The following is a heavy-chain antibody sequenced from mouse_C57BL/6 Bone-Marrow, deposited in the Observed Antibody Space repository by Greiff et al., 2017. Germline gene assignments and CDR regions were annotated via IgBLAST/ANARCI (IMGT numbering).Heavy chain of an antibody. J-gene: IGHJ4*01. Sequence: QVQLQQSGAELVKPGASVKLSCKASGYTFTSYWMHWVKQRPGQGLEWIGMIHPNSGSTNYNEKFKSKATLTVDKSSSTAYMQLSSLTSEDSAVXYCARQLRVGFYAMDYWGQGTSVTVSS. CDR2: IHPNSGST. CDR3: ARQLRVGFYAMDY. CDR1: GYTFTSYW. V-gene: IGHV1-64*01. D-gene: IGHD1-1*01.